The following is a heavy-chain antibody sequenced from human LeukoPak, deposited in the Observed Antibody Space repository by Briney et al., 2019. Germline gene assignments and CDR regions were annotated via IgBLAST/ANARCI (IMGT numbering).Heavy chain of an antibody. CDR1: GGTFSSYA. J-gene: IGHJ3*02. CDR2: IIPIFGTA. Sequence: SVKVSCKASGGTFSSYAISWVRQAPGQGLAWMGGIIPIFGTANYAQKFQGRVTITTDESTSTAYMELSSLRSEDTAVYYCARDVDIVVVPAANPRAFDIWGQGTMVTVSS. D-gene: IGHD2-2*01. V-gene: IGHV1-69*05. CDR3: ARDVDIVVVPAANPRAFDI.